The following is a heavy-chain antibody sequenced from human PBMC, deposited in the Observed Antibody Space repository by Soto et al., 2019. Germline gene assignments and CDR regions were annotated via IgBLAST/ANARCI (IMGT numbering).Heavy chain of an antibody. CDR3: AKDNGSTMIVVVIGEAFDI. Sequence: GGSLRLSCAASGFTFSSYAMSWVRQAPGKGLEWVSAISGSGGSTYYADSVKGRFTISRDNSKNTLYLQMNSLRAEDTAVYYGAKDNGSTMIVVVIGEAFDIWGQGTMVTVSS. J-gene: IGHJ3*02. V-gene: IGHV3-23*01. D-gene: IGHD3-22*01. CDR2: ISGSGGST. CDR1: GFTFSSYA.